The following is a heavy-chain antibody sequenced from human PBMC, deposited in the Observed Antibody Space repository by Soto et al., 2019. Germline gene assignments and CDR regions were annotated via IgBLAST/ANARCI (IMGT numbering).Heavy chain of an antibody. Sequence: QVQLVQSGAEVKKPGASVKVSCKASGYTFTSYGISWVRQAPGQGLEWMGWISAYNGNTNYAQKLQGRVTMTTDTSTSTAYMELRSLRSDDAAVYYCARSRGRCSSTSCYWGYYGRDVWGQGTTVTVSS. V-gene: IGHV1-18*01. CDR1: GYTFTSYG. CDR2: ISAYNGNT. CDR3: ARSRGRCSSTSCYWGYYGRDV. D-gene: IGHD2-2*01. J-gene: IGHJ6*02.